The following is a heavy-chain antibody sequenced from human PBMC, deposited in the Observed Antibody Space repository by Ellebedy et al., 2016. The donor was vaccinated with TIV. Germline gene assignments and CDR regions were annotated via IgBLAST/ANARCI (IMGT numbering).Heavy chain of an antibody. CDR3: ARDPVGVGPAFDV. Sequence: GESLKISCAASGFTFSSFGMNWVRQASGKGLEWVSSIDSSGTYIYYADSVKGRFTISRDNTKNSLYLHMNSLRAEDTAIYFCARDPVGVGPAFDVWGQGTMVTVSS. D-gene: IGHD4-23*01. J-gene: IGHJ3*01. CDR1: GFTFSSFG. CDR2: IDSSGTYI. V-gene: IGHV3-21*04.